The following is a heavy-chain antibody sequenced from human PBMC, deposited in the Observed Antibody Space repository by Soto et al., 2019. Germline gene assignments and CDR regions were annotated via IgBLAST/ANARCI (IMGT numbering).Heavy chain of an antibody. J-gene: IGHJ4*02. CDR2: ISCCGGTA. Sequence: EVQLLESGGGLVRPGESLRLSCAASGFTFTKFAMSWVRQAPGEGLEWVSGISCCGGTASYADSVKGRFTMARDDSKNTLYLQMNSLRVEDTAEYFCAKADGEQWLLPHLENWGRGTLVTVS. D-gene: IGHD6-19*01. CDR1: GFTFTKFA. V-gene: IGHV3-23*01. CDR3: AKADGEQWLLPHLEN.